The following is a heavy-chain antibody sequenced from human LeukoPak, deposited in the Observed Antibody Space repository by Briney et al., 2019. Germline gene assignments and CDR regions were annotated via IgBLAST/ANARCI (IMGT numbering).Heavy chain of an antibody. V-gene: IGHV4-59*01. D-gene: IGHD1-26*01. Sequence: SETLSLTCTVSGGSISSYYWSWIRQPPGKGLEWIGYIYYSGSTNYNPSLKSRVTISVDTSKNQFSLKLSSVTAADTAVYYCARVFDSKGIVGAPVYWGQGTLVIVSS. J-gene: IGHJ4*02. CDR1: GGSISSYY. CDR3: ARVFDSKGIVGAPVY. CDR2: IYYSGST.